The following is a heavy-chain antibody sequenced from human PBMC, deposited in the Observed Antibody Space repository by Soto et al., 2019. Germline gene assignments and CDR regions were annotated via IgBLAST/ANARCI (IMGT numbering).Heavy chain of an antibody. CDR1: GFTFSSYG. CDR2: ISYDGSNK. V-gene: IGHV3-30*03. D-gene: IGHD3-16*01. CDR3: SSSWVGGGGDSDY. Sequence: QVQLVESGGGVVQPGRSLRLSCAASGFTFSSYGMHWVRQAPGKGLEWVAVISYDGSNKYYADSVKGRFTISRDNSKNTLYLQMNRRRAEDTAVDYCSSSWVGGGGDSDYWGQGTLVTVSS. J-gene: IGHJ4*02.